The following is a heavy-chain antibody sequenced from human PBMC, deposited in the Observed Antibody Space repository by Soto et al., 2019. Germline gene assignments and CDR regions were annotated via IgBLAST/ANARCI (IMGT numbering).Heavy chain of an antibody. V-gene: IGHV4-34*01. CDR1: GGSFSGYY. CDR3: ARGREAGTRDYYYYGMDV. D-gene: IGHD6-13*01. CDR2: INHSGST. J-gene: IGHJ6*02. Sequence: SETLSLTCAVYGGSFSGYYWSWIRQPPGKGLKWIGEINHSGSTNYNPSLKSRVTISVDTSKNQFSLKLSAVTAADTVVYYCARGREAGTRDYYYYGMDVWGQGTTVTVSS.